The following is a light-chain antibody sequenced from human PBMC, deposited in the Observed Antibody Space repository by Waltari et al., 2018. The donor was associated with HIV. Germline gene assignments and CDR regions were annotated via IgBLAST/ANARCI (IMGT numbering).Light chain of an antibody. CDR3: QVWDSSSDHPGV. CDR1: NIGSKS. CDR2: DDS. V-gene: IGLV3-21*02. J-gene: IGLJ1*01. Sequence: SYVLTQPPSVSVAPGQTARITCGGNNIGSKSVHWYQQKPGQAPVLVVYDDSDRPSGIPDRFSGSNSGNTATLTISRVEAGDEADYYCQVWDSSSDHPGVFGTGTKVTVL.